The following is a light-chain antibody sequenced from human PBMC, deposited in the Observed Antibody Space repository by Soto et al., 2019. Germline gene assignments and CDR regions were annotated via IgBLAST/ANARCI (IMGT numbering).Light chain of an antibody. J-gene: IGKJ1*01. CDR3: QHYNIDSEA. CDR2: KAS. V-gene: IGKV1-5*03. Sequence: DIQMTQSPSTLSGSVGDRVTITCRASQTISSWLAWYQQKPGKAPKLLIYKASTLKSGVPSRFSGIGSGTDFTLTISSLQPDDFATYYGQHYNIDSEAFGKGTKVALK. CDR1: QTISSW.